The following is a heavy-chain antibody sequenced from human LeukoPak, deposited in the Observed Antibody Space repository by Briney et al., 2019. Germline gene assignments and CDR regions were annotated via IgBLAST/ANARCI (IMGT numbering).Heavy chain of an antibody. CDR2: INHSGST. V-gene: IGHV4-34*01. D-gene: IGHD5-12*01. Sequence: SETLSLTCAVYGGSFSGYYWSWIRQPPGKGLEWIGEINHSGSTNYNPSLKSRVTISVDTSKNQFSLKLSSVTAADTAVYYCAGGGRGHDRKNFDYWGQGTLVTVSS. CDR1: GGSFSGYY. CDR3: AGGGRGHDRKNFDY. J-gene: IGHJ4*02.